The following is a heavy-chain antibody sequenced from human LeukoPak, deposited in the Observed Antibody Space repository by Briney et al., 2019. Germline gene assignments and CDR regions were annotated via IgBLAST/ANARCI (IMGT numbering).Heavy chain of an antibody. CDR2: ISWDGGST. CDR1: GFTFDDYT. CDR3: AKDLSSGGATD. J-gene: IGHJ4*02. D-gene: IGHD3-10*01. Sequence: GGSLRLSCAASGFTFDDYTMPWVRQAPGKGLEWVSLISWDGGSTYYADSVKGRFTISRDNSKNSLYLQMNSLRTEDTALYCCAKDLSSGGATDWGQGTLVTVSS. V-gene: IGHV3-43*01.